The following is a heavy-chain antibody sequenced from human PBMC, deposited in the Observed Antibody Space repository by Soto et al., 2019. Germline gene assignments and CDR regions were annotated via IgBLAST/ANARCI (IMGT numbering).Heavy chain of an antibody. CDR2: IYWNDDK. CDR3: AHGSGWLLDY. J-gene: IGHJ4*02. D-gene: IGHD6-19*01. Sequence: QITLKESGPTLVKPAQTLTLTCTFSGFSLSDIAVGVGWIRQPPGKALEWLALIYWNDDKQYSPSLKSRLTITKDTPKNQVVLTMTNMDPVDTATYHCAHGSGWLLDYWGQGILVTVSS. CDR1: GFSLSDIAVG. V-gene: IGHV2-5*01.